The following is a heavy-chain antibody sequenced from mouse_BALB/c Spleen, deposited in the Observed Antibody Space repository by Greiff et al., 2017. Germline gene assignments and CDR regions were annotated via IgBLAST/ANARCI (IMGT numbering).Heavy chain of an antibody. V-gene: IGHV1-9*01. Sequence: QVQLQQSGPELVKPGASVKISCTASGYAFSSSWMNWVQQRPGHGLEWIGEILPGSGSTNYHAKFKGKATFTADTSSNTAYMQLSSLTSEDSAVYFCARRRGAMDYWGQGTSVTVSS. CDR2: ILPGSGST. J-gene: IGHJ4*01. CDR1: GYAFSSSW. CDR3: ARRRGAMDY.